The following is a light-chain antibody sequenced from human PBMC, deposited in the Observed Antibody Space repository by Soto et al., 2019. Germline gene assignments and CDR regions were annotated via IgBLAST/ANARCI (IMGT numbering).Light chain of an antibody. V-gene: IGKV3-20*01. Sequence: ETVLTQSPGTLSLSPGERATLSCRAGQSVSSSSLAWYQQKPGQAPRLLIYDASSRVTGIPDRFSGSGSGTDFTLTITRLEPEDFAVYYCQQYQSLTFGGGTKVDIK. CDR3: QQYQSLT. CDR2: DAS. J-gene: IGKJ4*01. CDR1: QSVSSSS.